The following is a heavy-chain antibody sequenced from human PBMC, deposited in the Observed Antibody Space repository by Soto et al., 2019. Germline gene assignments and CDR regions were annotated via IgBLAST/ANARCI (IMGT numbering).Heavy chain of an antibody. CDR3: ARDLRFRGFYGMDV. V-gene: IGHV4-30-4*01. Sequence: SETLSLTCTVSGGSISSGDYFWSWIRQPPGKGLEWIGYIYYSGSTYYNPSLKSRVTISVDTSKNQFSLKLSSVTAADTAVYYCARDLRFRGFYGMDVWGQGTTVTVSS. CDR2: IYYSGST. J-gene: IGHJ6*02. D-gene: IGHD3-10*01. CDR1: GGSISSGDYF.